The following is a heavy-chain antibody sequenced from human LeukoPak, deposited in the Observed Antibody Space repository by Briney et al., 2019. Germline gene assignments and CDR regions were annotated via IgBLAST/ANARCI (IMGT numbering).Heavy chain of an antibody. CDR2: IGGSGGST. D-gene: IGHD3-22*01. CDR1: GFTFSSYW. V-gene: IGHV3-23*01. CDR3: AKDEKSSGYYFDAFDI. Sequence: GGSLRLSCAASGFTFSSYWMSWVRQAPGRGLEWVSAIGGSGGSTYYADSVKGRFTISRDNSKNTLYLQMNSLRAEDTAVYYCAKDEKSSGYYFDAFDIWGQGTMVTVSS. J-gene: IGHJ3*02.